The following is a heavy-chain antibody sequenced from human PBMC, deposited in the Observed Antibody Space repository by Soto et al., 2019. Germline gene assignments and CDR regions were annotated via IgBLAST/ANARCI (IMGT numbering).Heavy chain of an antibody. CDR2: ISWDGGST. D-gene: IGHD6-6*01. J-gene: IGHJ5*02. Sequence: GGSLRLSCAASGFTFDDYTMHWVRQAPGKGLEWVSLISWDGGSTYYADSVKGRFTISRDNAKNSLYLQMNSLRAEDTAVYYCAGGSSSSVWFDPWGQGTLVTVSS. CDR3: AGGSSSSVWFDP. V-gene: IGHV3-43*01. CDR1: GFTFDDYT.